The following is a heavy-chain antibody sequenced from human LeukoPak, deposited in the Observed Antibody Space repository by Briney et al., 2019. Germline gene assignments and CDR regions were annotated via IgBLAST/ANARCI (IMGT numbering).Heavy chain of an antibody. D-gene: IGHD3-10*01. CDR2: TYYRSKWCN. V-gene: IGHV6-1*01. J-gene: IGHJ4*02. CDR3: AREVMWFGDCYYFDY. CDR1: GDSVSSNSAA. Sequence: SQTLSLTCAISGDSVSSNSAAWNWIRQSPSRGLEWLGRTYYRSKWCNDYAVSVKSRIIINPDTSENQFSLQLNSVTPEDTAVYYCAREVMWFGDCYYFDYWGQGTLVTVSS.